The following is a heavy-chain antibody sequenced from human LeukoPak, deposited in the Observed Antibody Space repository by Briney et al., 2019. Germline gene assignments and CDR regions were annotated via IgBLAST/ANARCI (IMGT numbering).Heavy chain of an antibody. CDR3: ARRNYDFWSGYFYYFDY. CDR2: INHSGST. CDR1: GGSFSGYY. J-gene: IGHJ4*02. Sequence: PSETLSLTCAVYGGSFSGYYWSWIRQPPGKGPEWIGEINHSGSTNYNPSLKSRVTISVDTSKNQFSLRLSSVTAADTAVYYCARRNYDFWSGYFYYFDYWGQGTLVTVSS. D-gene: IGHD3-3*01. V-gene: IGHV4-34*01.